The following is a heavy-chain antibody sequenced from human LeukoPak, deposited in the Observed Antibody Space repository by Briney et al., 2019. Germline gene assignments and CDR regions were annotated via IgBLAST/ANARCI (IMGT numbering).Heavy chain of an antibody. CDR2: IYYSGCT. Sequence: SETLSLICTVSGRFIRSYYGSWIRQPPGKGLEGIGYIYYSGCTNYNPSLKRRVHISLDTSKNQFSLKLSSVSAADTTVYYCARGMVRWEHFYFDYWGQGTLVTVSS. V-gene: IGHV4-59*01. CDR3: ARGMVRWEHFYFDY. J-gene: IGHJ4*02. CDR1: GRFIRSYY. D-gene: IGHD4-23*01.